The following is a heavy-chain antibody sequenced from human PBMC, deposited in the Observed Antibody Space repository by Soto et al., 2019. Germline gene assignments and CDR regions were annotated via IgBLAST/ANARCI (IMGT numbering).Heavy chain of an antibody. CDR1: GFTFTDYG. Sequence: QVQLVESGGGVVQPGRSLRLSCADSGFTFTDYGMHWVRQDPGKGLEWVAVISYDGSNKNYADSVKGRFTISRDNSKNTLYLQMNSLRAEDTAVYYCAKDTYYHDSSGYYVFDYWGQGTLFTVSS. V-gene: IGHV3-30*18. J-gene: IGHJ4*02. D-gene: IGHD3-22*01. CDR2: ISYDGSNK. CDR3: AKDTYYHDSSGYYVFDY.